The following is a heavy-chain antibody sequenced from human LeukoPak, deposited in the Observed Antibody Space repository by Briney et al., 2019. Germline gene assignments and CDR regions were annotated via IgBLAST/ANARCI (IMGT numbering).Heavy chain of an antibody. CDR2: IKQDGSEK. Sequence: GGSLRLSCAASGFTFSSYWMSWVRQAPGKGLEWVANIKQDGSEKYYVDSVKGRFTISRDNAKNSLYLQMNSLRAEDTAVYYCARSPLSAYYYDSSGYYSEYFQHWGQGTLVTVSS. CDR1: GFTFSSYW. J-gene: IGHJ1*01. CDR3: ARSPLSAYYYDSSGYYSEYFQH. V-gene: IGHV3-7*01. D-gene: IGHD3-22*01.